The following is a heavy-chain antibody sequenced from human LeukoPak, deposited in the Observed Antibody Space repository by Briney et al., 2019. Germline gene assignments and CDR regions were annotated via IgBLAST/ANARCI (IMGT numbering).Heavy chain of an antibody. D-gene: IGHD7-27*01. CDR2: IFYNGNT. CDR3: ARDAPGEGTDYFDY. J-gene: IGHJ4*02. CDR1: GGSISPYY. V-gene: IGHV4-59*01. Sequence: SETLSLTCTVSGGSISPYYWSWVRQPPGKGLEWIAYIFYNGNTNYNPSLKSRVTISLDTSKKQVSLKVSSVTAADTAVYYCARDAPGEGTDYFDYWGQGTLVTVSS.